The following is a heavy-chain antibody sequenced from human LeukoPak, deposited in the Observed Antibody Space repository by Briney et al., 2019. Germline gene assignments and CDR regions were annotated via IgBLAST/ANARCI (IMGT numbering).Heavy chain of an antibody. CDR2: ISGSGDNT. D-gene: IGHD6-19*01. Sequence: GGSLKLSCAAYGFSFSSYAMSWVRQAPGKGLEWVSSISGSGDNTYYAESVKGRFTISRDNSKNTLFLQMNSLRAEDTDVFYCAKRSGNTTGWFFDFWGQGTLVTVSS. CDR3: AKRSGNTTGWFFDF. J-gene: IGHJ4*02. V-gene: IGHV3-23*01. CDR1: GFSFSSYA.